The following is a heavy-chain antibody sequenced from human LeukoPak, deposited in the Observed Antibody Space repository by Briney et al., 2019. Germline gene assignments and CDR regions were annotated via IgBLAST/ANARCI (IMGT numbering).Heavy chain of an antibody. CDR2: IYPGDSDT. J-gene: IGHJ4*02. CDR1: GXSFTNYW. CDR3: ARRSETYYYFDY. Sequence: PGESLKISCQGSGXSFTNYWIAWVRQMPGKGLEYMGMIYPGDSDTRYSPSFQGQVTISVDKSISTAYLQWSSLKASDTAMFYCARRSETYYYFDYWGQGTLVTVSS. D-gene: IGHD1-26*01. V-gene: IGHV5-51*01.